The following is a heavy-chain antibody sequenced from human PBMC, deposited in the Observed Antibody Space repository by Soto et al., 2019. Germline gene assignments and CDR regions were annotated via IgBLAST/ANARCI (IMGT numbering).Heavy chain of an antibody. CDR3: AKGVLSAGRSATDV. CDR1: GFSIRDYW. J-gene: IGHJ6*02. Sequence: PGGSLRLSCEASGFSIRDYWMHWVRQAPGEGLVWVSCINGDASSTTYADSVKGRFTISRDDAKNTVYLQMSSLRAEDTAVYYCAKGVLSAGRSATDVWGQGTTVTVSS. V-gene: IGHV3-74*01. D-gene: IGHD6-19*01. CDR2: INGDASST.